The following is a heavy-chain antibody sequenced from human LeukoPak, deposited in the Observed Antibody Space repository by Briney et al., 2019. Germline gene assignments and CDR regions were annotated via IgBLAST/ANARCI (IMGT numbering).Heavy chain of an antibody. V-gene: IGHV3-7*01. CDR1: GFIFSSFW. CDR3: ATSYDSSGCD. CDR2: IKPDGSLR. Sequence: QPGGSLRLSCTASGFIFSSFWMAWVRQAPGKGLEWVANIKPDGSLRFYGDSVKGRFTISRDNAKNSLYLQMNNLRAEDTALYYCATSYDSSGCDWGQGTLVTVSS. D-gene: IGHD3-22*01. J-gene: IGHJ4*02.